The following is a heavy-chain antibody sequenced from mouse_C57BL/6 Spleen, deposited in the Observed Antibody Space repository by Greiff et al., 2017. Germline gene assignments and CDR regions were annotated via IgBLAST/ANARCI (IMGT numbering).Heavy chain of an antibody. CDR2: IRLKSDNYAT. Sequence: EVQRVESGGGLVQPGGSMKLSCVASGFTFSNYWMNWVRQSPEKGLEWVAQIRLKSDNYATHYAESVKGRFTISRDDSKSSVYLQMNNLRAEDTGIYYCTALGRRYFDYWGQGTTLTVSS. D-gene: IGHD4-1*01. V-gene: IGHV6-3*01. CDR3: TALGRRYFDY. CDR1: GFTFSNYW. J-gene: IGHJ2*01.